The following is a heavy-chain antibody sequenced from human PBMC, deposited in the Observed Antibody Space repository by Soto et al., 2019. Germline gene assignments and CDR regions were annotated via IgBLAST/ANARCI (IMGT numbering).Heavy chain of an antibody. CDR3: ARLRYYDSSGSLLGFDP. Sequence: EVQLVESGGGLVQPGGSLRLSCAASGFTFSTYWMSWVRQAPGKGLEWLANIKQDGSEKYYVDSVRGRFTISRDNAKNSLYVRMGSLRAEDTAVYYCARLRYYDSSGSLLGFDPWGQGTLVTVSS. CDR1: GFTFSTYW. J-gene: IGHJ5*02. V-gene: IGHV3-7*01. D-gene: IGHD3-22*01. CDR2: IKQDGSEK.